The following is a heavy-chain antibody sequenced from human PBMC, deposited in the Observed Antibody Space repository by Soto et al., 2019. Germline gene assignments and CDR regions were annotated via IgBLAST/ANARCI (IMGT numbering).Heavy chain of an antibody. J-gene: IGHJ5*02. CDR2: IYYSGST. CDR1: GGSISSSSYY. V-gene: IGHV4-39*01. Sequence: SETLSLTCTVSGGSISSSSYYWGWIRQPPGKGLEWIGSIYYSGSTYYNPSLKSRVTISVDTSKNQFSLKLSSLTAADTAVYYCARGSGIAAYNWFDPWGQGTLVTVSS. D-gene: IGHD6-13*01. CDR3: ARGSGIAAYNWFDP.